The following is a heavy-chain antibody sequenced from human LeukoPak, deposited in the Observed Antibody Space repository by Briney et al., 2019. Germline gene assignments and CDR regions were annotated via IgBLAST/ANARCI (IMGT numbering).Heavy chain of an antibody. J-gene: IGHJ3*02. D-gene: IGHD3-3*01. Sequence: PGGSLRLSCAASGFTFSSYSMNWVRQAPGKGLEWVSSISSSSSYIYYADSVKGRFTISRDNAKNSLYLQMNSLRAEDTAVYYCARDSITIFGVVILAIWGQGTMVAVSS. V-gene: IGHV3-21*01. CDR2: ISSSSSYI. CDR1: GFTFSSYS. CDR3: ARDSITIFGVVILAI.